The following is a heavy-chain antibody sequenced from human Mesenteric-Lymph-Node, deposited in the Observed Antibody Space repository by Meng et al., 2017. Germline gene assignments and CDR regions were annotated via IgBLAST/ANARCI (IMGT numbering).Heavy chain of an antibody. Sequence: QVQLVQSGAEVKKPGSSVKVSCKASGGTFSGYVFSWVRQAPGQGLEWMGGIIPLFGTPSYAQKFQARVTITADESTTTAYMELRSLRFDDTAVYYCVRGWSSGWYGPPEYWGQGTLVTVSS. CDR3: VRGWSSGWYGPPEY. V-gene: IGHV1-69*01. D-gene: IGHD6-19*01. CDR1: GGTFSGYV. J-gene: IGHJ4*02. CDR2: IIPLFGTP.